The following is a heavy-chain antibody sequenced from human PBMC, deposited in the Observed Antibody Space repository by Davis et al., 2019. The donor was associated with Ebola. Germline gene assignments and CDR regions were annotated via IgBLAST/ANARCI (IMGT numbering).Heavy chain of an antibody. Sequence: GESLKISCAASGFTFSDSAIDWVRQASGKGLEWVGRIRSKSKSYATSYAESVKGRFTISRDDSKNTADLQMNSLKVEDTAVYYCTSLCGACSPGFHYWGRGTLVTVSS. CDR2: IRSKSKSYAT. D-gene: IGHD2-21*01. V-gene: IGHV3-73*01. CDR3: TSLCGACSPGFHY. CDR1: GFTFSDSA. J-gene: IGHJ4*02.